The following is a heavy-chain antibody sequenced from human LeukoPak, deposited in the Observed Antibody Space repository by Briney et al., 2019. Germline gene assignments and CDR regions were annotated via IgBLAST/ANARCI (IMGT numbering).Heavy chain of an antibody. Sequence: GGTLRLSCAASGFTFSNYGMSWVRQAPGKGLEWVSGISGSGGSTYYADSVKGRFTISRDNAKNSLYLQMHSLRAEDTAVYYCAKVYPRSDYFDSSGYYYAAFDMWGQGTMVTVSS. V-gene: IGHV3-23*01. CDR3: AKVYPRSDYFDSSGYYYAAFDM. CDR1: GFTFSNYG. J-gene: IGHJ3*02. CDR2: ISGSGGST. D-gene: IGHD3-22*01.